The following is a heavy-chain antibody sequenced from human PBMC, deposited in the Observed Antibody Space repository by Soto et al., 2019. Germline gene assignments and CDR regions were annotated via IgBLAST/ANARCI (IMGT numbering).Heavy chain of an antibody. V-gene: IGHV3-30-3*01. D-gene: IGHD3-9*01. Sequence: QMQLLESGGGVVQPGKALRLSCAASGFAFNSHSMHWVRQAPGEGLEWLALMTSDGGSKFYADSVKGRCTISRDNSKNTLYLEMNSLRSEDTAVYYCARDRVIRYTGYELDLWGQGTLVTVSS. CDR3: ARDRVIRYTGYELDL. CDR1: GFAFNSHS. J-gene: IGHJ5*02. CDR2: MTSDGGSK.